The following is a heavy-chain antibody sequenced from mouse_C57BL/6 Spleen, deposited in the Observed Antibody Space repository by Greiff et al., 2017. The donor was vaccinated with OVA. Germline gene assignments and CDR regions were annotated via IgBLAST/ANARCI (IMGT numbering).Heavy chain of an antibody. CDR3: ARNPGDYFDY. V-gene: IGHV5-17*01. CDR1: GFTFSDYG. Sequence: DVMLVESGGGLVKPGGSLKLSCAASGFTFSDYGMHWVRQAPEKGLEWVAYISSGSSTIYYADTVKGRFTISRDNAKNTLFLQMTSLRSEDTAMYYCARNPGDYFDYWGQGTTLTVSS. J-gene: IGHJ2*01. CDR2: ISSGSSTI.